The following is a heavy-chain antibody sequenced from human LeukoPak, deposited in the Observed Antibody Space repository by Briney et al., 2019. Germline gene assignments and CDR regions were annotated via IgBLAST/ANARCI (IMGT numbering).Heavy chain of an antibody. V-gene: IGHV3-64*01. J-gene: IGHJ4*02. CDR2: ISSNEGST. Sequence: GGSLRLSCAASGFTFSSYAMHWVRQAPGKGLEYVSAISSNEGSTYYANSVRGRFTISRDNSKNTLYLQMGSLRAEDMAVYYCARDLAGVYDYWGQGTLVTVSS. CDR3: ARDLAGVYDY. D-gene: IGHD6-19*01. CDR1: GFTFSSYA.